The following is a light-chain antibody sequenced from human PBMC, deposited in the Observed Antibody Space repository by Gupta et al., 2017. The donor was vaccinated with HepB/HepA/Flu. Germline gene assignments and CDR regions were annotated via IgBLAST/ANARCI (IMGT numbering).Light chain of an antibody. CDR3: AAWDDSLNGWV. Sequence: QSVLTQPPSASGTPGQRVTISCSGSRSNIGSNYLYWYQQFPGTAPKFLIYCNNQRPSGVPDRFSGSKSGTSASLAISGLQSEDEADYYCAAWDDSLNGWVFGGGTKLTVL. J-gene: IGLJ3*02. V-gene: IGLV1-44*01. CDR2: CNN. CDR1: RSNIGSNY.